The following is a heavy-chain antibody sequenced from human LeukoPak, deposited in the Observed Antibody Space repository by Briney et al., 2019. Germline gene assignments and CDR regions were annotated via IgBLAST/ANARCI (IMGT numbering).Heavy chain of an antibody. CDR3: AKEGYYYDSSGYNYYYGMDV. J-gene: IGHJ6*02. CDR2: ISYDGNNK. D-gene: IGHD3-22*01. CDR1: GFTFSSYG. Sequence: GGSLRLSCAASGFTFSSYGMHRVRQAPGKGLEWVAVISYDGNNKYYADSVKGRFTISRDNSKNTLYLQMNSLRAEDTAVYYCAKEGYYYDSSGYNYYYGMDVWGQGTTVTVSS. V-gene: IGHV3-30*18.